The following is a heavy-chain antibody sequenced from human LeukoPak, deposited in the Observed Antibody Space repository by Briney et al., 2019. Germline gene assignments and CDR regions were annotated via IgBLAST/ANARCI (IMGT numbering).Heavy chain of an antibody. CDR1: RFTFSSYG. Sequence: GGSLRLSCAASRFTFSSYGMHWVRQAPGKGLEWVAVISYDGSNKYYADSVKGRFTISRDNSKNTLYLQMNSLRAEDTTVYYCARHNISSSYDYWGQGTLVTVSS. CDR2: ISYDGSNK. D-gene: IGHD6-13*01. V-gene: IGHV3-30*03. J-gene: IGHJ4*02. CDR3: ARHNISSSYDY.